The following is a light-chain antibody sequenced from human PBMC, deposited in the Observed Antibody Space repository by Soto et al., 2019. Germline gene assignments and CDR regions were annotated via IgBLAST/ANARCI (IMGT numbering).Light chain of an antibody. CDR1: QGISSY. J-gene: IGKJ4*01. Sequence: AIRMTQSPSSFSASTGDRVTITCRASQGISSYLAWYQQKPGKAPKLLIYAASTLQSGVPSRFSGSGSGTDFTLTISCLQSEDFATYYCQQYYNLPGITFGGGTKVEIK. V-gene: IGKV1-8*01. CDR3: QQYYNLPGIT. CDR2: AAS.